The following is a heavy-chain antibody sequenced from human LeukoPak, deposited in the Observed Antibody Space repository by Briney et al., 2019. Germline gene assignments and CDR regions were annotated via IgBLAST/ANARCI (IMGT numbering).Heavy chain of an antibody. Sequence: GESLKISCKGSGYSLTSYWIAWVRQMPGKGLEWMGIIFPDDSDTRYSPSFQGLVTISADKSISTAYLQWNSLKASDTAMYYCARHSDITVADSWGQGTLVTVSS. D-gene: IGHD6-19*01. CDR3: ARHSDITVADS. V-gene: IGHV5-51*01. J-gene: IGHJ5*01. CDR2: IFPDDSDT. CDR1: GYSLTSYW.